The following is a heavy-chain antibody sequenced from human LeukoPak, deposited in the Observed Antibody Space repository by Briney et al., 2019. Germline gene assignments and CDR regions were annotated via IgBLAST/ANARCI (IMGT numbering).Heavy chain of an antibody. V-gene: IGHV1-69*13. J-gene: IGHJ6*02. CDR3: ATQNCGGDCWGLYGMDV. CDR2: IIPIFGTA. D-gene: IGHD2-21*02. CDR1: GGTFSSYA. Sequence: SVKVSCKASGGTFSSYAISWVRQAPGQGLEWMGGIIPIFGTANYAQKFQGRVTITADESTSTAYMELSSLRSEDTAVHYCATQNCGGDCWGLYGMDVWGQGTTVTVSS.